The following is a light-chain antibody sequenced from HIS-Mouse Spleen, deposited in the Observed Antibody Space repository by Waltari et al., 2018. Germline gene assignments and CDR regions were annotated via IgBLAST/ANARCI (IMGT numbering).Light chain of an antibody. CDR3: CSYAGSYPVV. Sequence: SALTQPRSVSGSPGQSVPISCTGPSSDVGGFNYVSWYQQHPGKAPKLLIYDVSKRPSGVPDRFSGSKSGNTASLTISGLQAEDEADYYCCSYAGSYPVVFGGGTKLTVL. V-gene: IGLV2-11*01. CDR2: DVS. CDR1: SSDVGGFNY. J-gene: IGLJ2*01.